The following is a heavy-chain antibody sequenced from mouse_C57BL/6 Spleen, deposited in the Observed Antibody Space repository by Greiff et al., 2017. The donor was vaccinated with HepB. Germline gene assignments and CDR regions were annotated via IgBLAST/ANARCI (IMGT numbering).Heavy chain of an antibody. CDR1: GYTFTSYW. CDR2: IDPSDSYT. D-gene: IGHD1-1*01. J-gene: IGHJ3*01. Sequence: VQLQQSGAELVMPGASVKLSCKASGYTFTSYWMHWVKQRPGQGLEWIGEIDPSDSYTNYNQKFKVKSTLTVDKTSSTAYMQLSSLTSEDSAVFCCASGYYGSSRAWFAYWGQGTLVTVSA. CDR3: ASGYYGSSRAWFAY. V-gene: IGHV1-69*01.